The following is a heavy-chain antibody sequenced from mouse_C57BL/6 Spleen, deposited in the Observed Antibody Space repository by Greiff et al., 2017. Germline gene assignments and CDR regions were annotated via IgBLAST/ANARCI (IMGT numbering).Heavy chain of an antibody. J-gene: IGHJ2*01. V-gene: IGHV1-52*01. D-gene: IGHD1-1*01. CDR3: ARYTTVVADYFDD. Sequence: VQLQQPGAELVRPGSSVKLSCKASGYTFTSYWMHWVKQRPIQGLEWIGNIDPSDSETHYNQKFKDKATLTVDKSSSTAYMQLSSLTSEDSAVYYCARYTTVVADYFDDWGQGTTLTVSS. CDR1: GYTFTSYW. CDR2: IDPSDSET.